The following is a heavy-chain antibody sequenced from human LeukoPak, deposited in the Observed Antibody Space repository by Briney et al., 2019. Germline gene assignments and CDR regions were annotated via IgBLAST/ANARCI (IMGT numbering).Heavy chain of an antibody. D-gene: IGHD3-22*01. Sequence: ASVKVSCQASGGTFSSYAISWVRQAPGQGLEWMGRIIPIFGISNYAQKFQGRVTITADKSTSPAYMGLSSLRSEDTAVYYCAGGNTYYYDSSGWNFYGMDVWGQGTTVTVSS. V-gene: IGHV1-69*04. CDR2: IIPIFGIS. CDR1: GGTFSSYA. CDR3: AGGNTYYYDSSGWNFYGMDV. J-gene: IGHJ6*02.